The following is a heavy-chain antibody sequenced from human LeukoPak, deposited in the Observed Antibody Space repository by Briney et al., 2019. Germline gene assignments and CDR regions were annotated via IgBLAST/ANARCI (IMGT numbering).Heavy chain of an antibody. CDR2: IFGSGGSA. D-gene: IGHD5-18*01. V-gene: IGHV3-23*01. J-gene: IGHJ4*02. CDR1: GFTFNSYA. Sequence: PGGSLRLSCAASGFTFNSYAMYWVRQAPGKGLEWVSGIFGSGGSAHYADSVKGRFTISRDNSKNTLYLQMNSLRAEDTAVYYCATIPTAGYSYGYASDYWGQGTLVTVSS. CDR3: ATIPTAGYSYGYASDY.